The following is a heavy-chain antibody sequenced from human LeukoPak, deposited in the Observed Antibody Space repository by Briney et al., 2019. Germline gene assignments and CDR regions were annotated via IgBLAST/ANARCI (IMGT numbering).Heavy chain of an antibody. V-gene: IGHV4-59*01. CDR3: ARGYYDYVWGSYRPRPFDY. D-gene: IGHD3-16*02. Sequence: ASETLSLTCTVSGGSISSYYWSWIRQPPGKGLEWIGYIYYSGSTNYNPSLKSRVTISVDTSKNQFSLKLSSVTAADTAVYYCARGYYDYVWGSYRPRPFDYWGQGTLVTVSS. CDR1: GGSISSYY. J-gene: IGHJ4*02. CDR2: IYYSGST.